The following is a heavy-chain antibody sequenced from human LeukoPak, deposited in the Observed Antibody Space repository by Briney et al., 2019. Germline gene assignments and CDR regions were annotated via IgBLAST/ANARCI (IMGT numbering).Heavy chain of an antibody. D-gene: IGHD6-19*01. CDR3: ATQSSGWGY. J-gene: IGHJ4*02. V-gene: IGHV4-61*02. CDR1: GGSISSSSYY. CDR2: IYTSGST. Sequence: SETLSLTCTVSGGSISSSSYYWSWIRQPAGKGLEWIGRIYTSGSTNYNPSLKSRVTMSVDTSKNQFSLKLSSVTAADTAVYYCATQSSGWGYWGQGTLVTVSS.